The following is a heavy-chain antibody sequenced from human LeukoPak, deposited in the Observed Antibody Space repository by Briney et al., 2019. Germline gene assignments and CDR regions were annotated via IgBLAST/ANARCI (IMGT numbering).Heavy chain of an antibody. V-gene: IGHV4-30-4*08. CDR3: ARKRRGYCSSTSCNLDY. CDR2: IYYSGST. J-gene: IGHJ4*02. Sequence: SQTLSLTCTVSGGSISSGDYYWRWIRQPPGKGLEWIEYIYYSGSTYYNPSRKSRVTISVDTSKNQFSLKLSSVTAADTAVYYCARKRRGYCSSTSCNLDYWGQGTLVTVSS. CDR1: GGSISSGDYY. D-gene: IGHD2-2*01.